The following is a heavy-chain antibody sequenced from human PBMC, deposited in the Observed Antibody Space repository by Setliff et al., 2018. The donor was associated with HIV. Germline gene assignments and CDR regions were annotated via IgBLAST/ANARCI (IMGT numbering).Heavy chain of an antibody. CDR3: ARGRLSWSPDF. CDR1: GYTFTNYD. Sequence: ASVKVSCKASGYTFTNYDINWVRQFPGQGLEWLGWMNPNSGRAGSAQMFQGRLTMTRDTSTSTAYMELSSLTSDDTAIYYCARGRLSWSPDFWGQGTQVTVSS. CDR2: MNPNSGRA. V-gene: IGHV1-8*02. J-gene: IGHJ4*02.